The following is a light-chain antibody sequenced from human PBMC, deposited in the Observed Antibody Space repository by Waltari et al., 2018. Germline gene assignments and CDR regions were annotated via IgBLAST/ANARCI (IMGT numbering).Light chain of an antibody. CDR1: QSISSW. V-gene: IGKV1-5*03. CDR3: QQYNSYNT. Sequence: DIQLTQSPSNLSASVVDKVTITCRASQSISSWLAWYQQKPGKAPKLLIYKASSLESGVPSRFSGSGSGTEFTLTISSLQPDDFATYYCQQYNSYNTFGQGTKLEIK. J-gene: IGKJ2*01. CDR2: KAS.